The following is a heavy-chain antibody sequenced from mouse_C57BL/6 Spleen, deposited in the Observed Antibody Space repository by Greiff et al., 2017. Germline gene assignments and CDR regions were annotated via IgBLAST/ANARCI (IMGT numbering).Heavy chain of an antibody. Sequence: LVESGAELVRPGASVTLSCKASGYTFTDYEMHWVKQTPVHGLEWIGAIDPETGGTAYNQKFKGKAILTADKSSSTAYMELRSLTSEDSAVYYCTRWSLGQDFDYWGQGTTLTVSS. D-gene: IGHD4-1*01. CDR2: IDPETGGT. CDR1: GYTFTDYE. J-gene: IGHJ2*01. CDR3: TRWSLGQDFDY. V-gene: IGHV1-15*01.